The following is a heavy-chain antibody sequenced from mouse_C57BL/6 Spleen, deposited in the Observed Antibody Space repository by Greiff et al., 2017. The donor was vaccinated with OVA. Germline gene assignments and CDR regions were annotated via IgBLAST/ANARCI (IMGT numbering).Heavy chain of an antibody. Sequence: VQLKESGGGLVKPGGSLKLSCAASGFTFSDYGMHWVRQAPEKGLEWVAYISSGSSTIYYADTVKGRFTISRDNAKNTLFLQMTSLRSEDTAMYYCARDLDYWGQGTTLTVSS. J-gene: IGHJ2*01. CDR1: GFTFSDYG. CDR3: ARDLDY. V-gene: IGHV5-17*01. CDR2: ISSGSSTI.